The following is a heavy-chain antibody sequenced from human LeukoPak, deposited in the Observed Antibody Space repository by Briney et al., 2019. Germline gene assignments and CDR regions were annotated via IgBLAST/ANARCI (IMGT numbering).Heavy chain of an antibody. CDR3: AKALFTIFGVVTPFDY. D-gene: IGHD3-3*01. CDR1: GFTFSSCA. CDR2: ISGSGGST. Sequence: GGSLRLSCAASGFTFSSCAMSWVRQAPGKGREWVSAISGSGGSTYYADSVKGRFTISRDNSKNTLYLQMNSLRAEDTAVYYCAKALFTIFGVVTPFDYWGQGTLVTVSS. V-gene: IGHV3-23*01. J-gene: IGHJ4*02.